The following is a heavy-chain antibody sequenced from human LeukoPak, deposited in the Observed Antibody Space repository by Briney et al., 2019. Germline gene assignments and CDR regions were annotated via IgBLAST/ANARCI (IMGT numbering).Heavy chain of an antibody. CDR2: MSFDGTNK. D-gene: IGHD2-21*02. CDR3: ARANCGGDGQHSMYYFDF. J-gene: IGHJ4*02. CDR1: GFTFSSYA. Sequence: GGSLRLSCAASGFTFSSYAMHWVRQAPGKGLECVAIMSFDGTNKYYADSVKGRFTISRDNSKNTLHLQMNSLRVEDTAVYYCARANCGGDGQHSMYYFDFWGQGTLVTVSS. V-gene: IGHV3-30*04.